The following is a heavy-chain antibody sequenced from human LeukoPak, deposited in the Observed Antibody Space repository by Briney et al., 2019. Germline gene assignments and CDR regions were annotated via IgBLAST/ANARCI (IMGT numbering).Heavy chain of an antibody. CDR3: ARDSRTIFGVVIDY. V-gene: IGHV4-61*02. CDR1: GDSITSDTYF. CDR2: IYTSGST. D-gene: IGHD3-3*01. J-gene: IGHJ4*02. Sequence: SETLSLTCTVSGDSITSDTYFYSWIRQPAGKGLEWIGRIYTSGSTNYNPSLKSRVTISVDTSKNQFSLKLSSVTAADTAVYYCARDSRTIFGVVIDYWGQGTLVTVSS.